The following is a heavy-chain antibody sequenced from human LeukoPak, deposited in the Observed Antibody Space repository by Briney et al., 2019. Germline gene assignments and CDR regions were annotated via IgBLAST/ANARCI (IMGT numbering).Heavy chain of an antibody. J-gene: IGHJ4*02. CDR2: IYSGGST. V-gene: IGHV3-53*01. D-gene: IGHD2/OR15-2a*01. CDR1: GFTFSNYW. CDR3: ARDQNMGPSGY. Sequence: AGSLRLSCSASGFTFSNYWMHWVRQAPAKGLEGVSVIYSGGSTYYADSVKGRFTISRDSSKNTLYLQMNSLRAEDTAVYYCARDQNMGPSGYWGQGTLVTVSS.